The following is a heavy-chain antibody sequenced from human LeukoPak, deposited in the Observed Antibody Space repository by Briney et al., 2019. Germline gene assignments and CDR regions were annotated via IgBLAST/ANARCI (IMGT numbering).Heavy chain of an antibody. CDR1: GGSISSYY. D-gene: IGHD4-23*01. CDR2: IYYSGST. Sequence: SETLSLTCTVSGGSISSYYWSWIRQPPGKGLEGSGYIYYSGSTNYNPSLKSRVTISVDTSKNQFSLKLSSVTAADTAVYYCAGGNSFGYYYYGMDVWGQGTTVTVSS. J-gene: IGHJ6*02. CDR3: AGGNSFGYYYYGMDV. V-gene: IGHV4-59*08.